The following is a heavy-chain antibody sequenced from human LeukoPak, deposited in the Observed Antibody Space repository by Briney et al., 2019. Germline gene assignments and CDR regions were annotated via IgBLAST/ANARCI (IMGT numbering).Heavy chain of an antibody. CDR1: GFTFSSYA. Sequence: GGSPRLSCAASGFTFSSYAMSWVRQAPGKGLEWVSAISGSGGSTYYADSVKGRFTISRDNAKNSLYLQMNSLRAEDTAVYYCARERDDYDDPGPLDYWGQGTLVTVSS. J-gene: IGHJ4*02. D-gene: IGHD4-17*01. CDR2: ISGSGGST. V-gene: IGHV3-23*01. CDR3: ARERDDYDDPGPLDY.